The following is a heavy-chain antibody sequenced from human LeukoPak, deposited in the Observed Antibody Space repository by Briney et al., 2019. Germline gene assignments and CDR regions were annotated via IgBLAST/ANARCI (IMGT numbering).Heavy chain of an antibody. CDR3: TTDHRTIYGVVFPDY. Sequence: GGSLRLSCAASGFTFSNACMSWVRQAPGKELEWVGRIHYKTRDETANYAAPVKGRYIISTDDSKATLYLQINNLKTEDTAVYYCTTDHRTIYGVVFPDYWGQGTLVTVSS. CDR1: GFTFSNAC. CDR2: IHYKTRDETA. D-gene: IGHD3-3*01. J-gene: IGHJ4*02. V-gene: IGHV3-15*01.